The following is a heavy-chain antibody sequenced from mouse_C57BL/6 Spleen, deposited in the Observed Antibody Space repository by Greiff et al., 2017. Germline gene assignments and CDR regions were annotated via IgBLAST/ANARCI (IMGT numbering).Heavy chain of an antibody. V-gene: IGHV14-2*01. CDR3: AHYYGSSLYAIDY. D-gene: IGHD1-1*01. Sequence: VQLQQSGAELVKPGASVKLSCTASGFNIQDYYMHWVKQRTEQGLEGIGRIDPEDGETKYDPKFQGTATITADTASNNAYLQLSSLTSEDTSVYYCAHYYGSSLYAIDYWGQGTSVTVSS. J-gene: IGHJ4*01. CDR2: IDPEDGET. CDR1: GFNIQDYY.